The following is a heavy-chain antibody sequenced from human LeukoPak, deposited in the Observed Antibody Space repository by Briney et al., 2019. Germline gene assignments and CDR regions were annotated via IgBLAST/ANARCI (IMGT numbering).Heavy chain of an antibody. CDR1: GFPFSTYS. J-gene: IGHJ4*02. V-gene: IGHV3-30-3*01. Sequence: GGSLRLSCAASGFPFSTYSMHWVRQAPGKGLEWVSVISFDGSNKYDADSVKGRFTISRDNSKNTLYLQMNSLRTEDTAVYYCARPKYRGGNYFDYWGQGTLVTVSS. CDR3: ARPKYRGGNYFDY. CDR2: ISFDGSNK. D-gene: IGHD1-26*01.